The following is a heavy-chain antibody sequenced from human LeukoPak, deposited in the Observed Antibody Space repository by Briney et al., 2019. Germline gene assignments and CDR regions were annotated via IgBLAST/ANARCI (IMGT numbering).Heavy chain of an antibody. CDR3: ARRYYGAGSYQGYMDV. CDR2: IYPGDSDT. J-gene: IGHJ6*03. D-gene: IGHD3-10*01. V-gene: IGHV5-51*01. CDR1: GYFFTSYW. Sequence: GESLKISCKASGYFFTSYWIGWVRQMPGKGLEWMGIIYPGDSDTRYSPSFQGQVTISVDKAITTAYLQWSSLRASGTAMYYCARRYYGAGSYQGYMDVWGKGTMVTVSS.